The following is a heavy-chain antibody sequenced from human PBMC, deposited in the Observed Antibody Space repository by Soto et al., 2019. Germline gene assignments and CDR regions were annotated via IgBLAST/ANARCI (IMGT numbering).Heavy chain of an antibody. D-gene: IGHD3-10*01. Sequence: QVQLVESGGGVVQPGRSLRLSCAASGYVFNHYGLHWVRQAPGKGLEWLTLTSYDGSNKQYADSVKGRFTISRDDPKNTVYLQMNSLRVDDTAVYYCARLGGSRSSGYSIDHWGQGTLVTVSS. V-gene: IGHV3-33*01. CDR3: ARLGGSRSSGYSIDH. CDR1: GYVFNHYG. CDR2: TSYDGSNK. J-gene: IGHJ4*02.